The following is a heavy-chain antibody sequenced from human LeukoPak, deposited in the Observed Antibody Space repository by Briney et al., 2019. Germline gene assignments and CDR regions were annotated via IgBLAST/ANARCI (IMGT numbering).Heavy chain of an antibody. CDR1: GFTFSSYS. J-gene: IGHJ5*02. V-gene: IGHV3-21*01. Sequence: GGSLRLSCAASGFTFSSYSMNWVRQAPGKGLEWVSSISSSSSYIYYADSVKGRFTISRDNAKNSLYMQMNSLRAEDTDVYYCARALDMVRGFDPWGQGTLVTVSS. D-gene: IGHD3-10*01. CDR2: ISSSSSYI. CDR3: ARALDMVRGFDP.